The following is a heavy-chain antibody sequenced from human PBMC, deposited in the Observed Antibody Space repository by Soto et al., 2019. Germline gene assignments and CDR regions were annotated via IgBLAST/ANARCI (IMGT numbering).Heavy chain of an antibody. D-gene: IGHD2-2*01. J-gene: IGHJ5*02. CDR2: IYHSGST. CDR3: ATDPRHRIVVVPADGGSGGWFDH. V-gene: IGHV4-4*02. Sequence: QVQLQESGPGLVKPSGTLSLTCAVSGGSISSSNWWSWVRQPPGGGLVWIGAIYHSGSTNYNSSHESSVNISLDKSKNKFSLKPSTVTAADTAVYYCATDPRHRIVVVPADGGSGGWFDHWGQGTLVTVSS. CDR1: GGSISSSNW.